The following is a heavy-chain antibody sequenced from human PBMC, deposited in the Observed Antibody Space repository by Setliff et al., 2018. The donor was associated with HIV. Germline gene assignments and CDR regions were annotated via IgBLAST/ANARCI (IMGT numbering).Heavy chain of an antibody. J-gene: IGHJ5*02. CDR1: GGSVSSTTYF. V-gene: IGHV4-39*07. CDR3: ARVITMVWTTFDP. CDR2: LYHSGGT. Sequence: PSETLSLTCTVSGGSVSSTTYFWGWIRQAPGKGLQWIGSLYHSGGTNYNPSLKSRVTISLDKSKNHFSLELRSVTAADTAVYYCARVITMVWTTFDPWGQGTLVTVSS. D-gene: IGHD3-10*01.